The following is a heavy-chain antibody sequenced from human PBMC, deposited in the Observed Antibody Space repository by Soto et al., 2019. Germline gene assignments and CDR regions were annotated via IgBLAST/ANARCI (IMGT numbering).Heavy chain of an antibody. CDR3: ARAAGYGGDCHYGYFDL. CDR2: ISAYNGNT. J-gene: IGHJ2*01. CDR1: GYTFTSYG. Sequence: ASVKVSCKASGYTFTSYGISWVRQAPGQGLEWMGWISAYNGNTNYAQKLQGRVTMTTDTSTSTAYMELRSLRSDDTAVYYCARAAGYGGDCHYGYFDLWGRGTLVTVSS. D-gene: IGHD2-21*02. V-gene: IGHV1-18*01.